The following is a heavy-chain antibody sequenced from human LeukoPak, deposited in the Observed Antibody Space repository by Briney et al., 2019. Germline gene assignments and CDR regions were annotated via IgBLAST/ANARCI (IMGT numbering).Heavy chain of an antibody. CDR1: GYTFTGYY. Sequence: ASVKVSCKASGYTFTGYYMHWVRQAPGQGLEWMGWINPNSGGTNYAQKLQGRVTMTTDTSISTAYMELSRLRPDDTAVYYCARPLIAAAGWNWFDPWGQGTLVTVSS. J-gene: IGHJ5*02. CDR3: ARPLIAAAGWNWFDP. CDR2: INPNSGGT. V-gene: IGHV1-2*02. D-gene: IGHD6-13*01.